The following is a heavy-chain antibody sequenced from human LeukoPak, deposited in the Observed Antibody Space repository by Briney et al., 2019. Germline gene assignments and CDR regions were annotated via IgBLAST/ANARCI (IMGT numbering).Heavy chain of an antibody. J-gene: IGHJ4*02. CDR1: GGSFSGYY. CDR3: ARGLGYCSSTSCSFDY. V-gene: IGHV4-34*01. CDR2: INHSGST. Sequence: SETLSLTCAVYGGSFSGYYWSWIRQPPGKGLEWIGEINHSGSTNYNPSLKSRVTISVDTSKSQFSVKLSSVTAADTAVYYCARGLGYCSSTSCSFDYWGQGTLVTVSS. D-gene: IGHD2-2*01.